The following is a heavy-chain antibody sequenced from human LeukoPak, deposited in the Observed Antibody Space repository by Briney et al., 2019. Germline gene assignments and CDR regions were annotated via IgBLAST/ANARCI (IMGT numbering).Heavy chain of an antibody. Sequence: PSETLSLTCAAYGGSFSGYYWSWIRQPPGKGLEWIGEINHSGSTNYNPSLKSRVTISVDTSKNQFSLKLSSVTAADTAVYYCARDQGTSFDYWGQGTLVTVSS. CDR1: GGSFSGYY. J-gene: IGHJ4*02. V-gene: IGHV4-34*01. CDR2: INHSGST. CDR3: ARDQGTSFDY.